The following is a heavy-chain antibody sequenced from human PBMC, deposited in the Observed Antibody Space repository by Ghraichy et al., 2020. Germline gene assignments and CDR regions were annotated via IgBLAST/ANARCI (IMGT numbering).Heavy chain of an antibody. CDR1: GGSFSGYY. Sequence: SQTLSLTCAVYGGSFSGYYWSWIRQPPGKGLEWIGEINHSGSTNYNPSLKSRVTISVDTSKNQFSLKLSSVTAADTAVYYCASRPPPRFDTRRYSSGWTAVDYWGQGTLVTVSS. CDR2: INHSGST. D-gene: IGHD6-19*01. CDR3: ASRPPPRFDTRRYSSGWTAVDY. J-gene: IGHJ4*02. V-gene: IGHV4-34*01.